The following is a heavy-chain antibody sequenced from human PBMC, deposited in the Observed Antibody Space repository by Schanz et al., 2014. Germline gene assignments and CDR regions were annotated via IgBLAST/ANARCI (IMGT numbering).Heavy chain of an antibody. CDR1: GFTFSSYD. J-gene: IGHJ4*02. Sequence: QVQLVESGGGVVQPGRSLRLSCAASGFTFSSYDMHWVRQAPGKGLEWVSVITNDGSYKYYTDSVKGRFTISRDNFKNTVYLQMHTLSAEDTAVYYCAKDILAVVVPGGNSYFDYWGQGTLVTVSS. CDR2: ITNDGSYK. V-gene: IGHV3-30*18. D-gene: IGHD2-2*01. CDR3: AKDILAVVVPGGNSYFDY.